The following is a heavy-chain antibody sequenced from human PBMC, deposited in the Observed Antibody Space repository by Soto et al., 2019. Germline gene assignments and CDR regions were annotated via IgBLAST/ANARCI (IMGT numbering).Heavy chain of an antibody. V-gene: IGHV4-31*03. D-gene: IGHD6-25*01. CDR1: GGSISRGGVH. Sequence: TSETLSLTCTASGGSISRGGVHWSWIRQHPGKGLEWIGNISYSGNTYYNPSLKSRVSISVDTSKNQFSLRLRSVTAADTAVYYCVRGPGERLPSSPHFDSWGQGTLVTVSS. J-gene: IGHJ4*02. CDR2: ISYSGNT. CDR3: VRGPGERLPSSPHFDS.